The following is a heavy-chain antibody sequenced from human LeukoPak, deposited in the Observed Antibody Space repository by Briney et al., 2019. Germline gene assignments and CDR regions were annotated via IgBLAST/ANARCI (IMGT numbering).Heavy chain of an antibody. CDR2: IFYSGST. Sequence: KPSETLSLTCTVSGGSISSYYWSWIRQPPGKGLEWIGSIFYSGSTYHTPSLKSRVTISVDTSKNQFSLRLTSVTAADTAVYYFASAPSDSNWYAWFDPWGQGTLVTVSS. CDR3: ASAPSDSNWYAWFDP. V-gene: IGHV4-39*01. CDR1: GGSISSYY. D-gene: IGHD6-13*01. J-gene: IGHJ5*02.